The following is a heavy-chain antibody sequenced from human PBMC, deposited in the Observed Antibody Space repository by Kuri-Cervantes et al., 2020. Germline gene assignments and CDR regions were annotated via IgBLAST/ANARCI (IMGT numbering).Heavy chain of an antibody. Sequence: ASVKVSCKTSGYTFTSYCMHWVRQAPGQGLEWMGWINPNSGGTNYAQKFQGRVTMTRDTSISTAYMELSRLRSDDTAVYYCAGDPLGPFDHWGQGTLVTVSS. CDR1: GYTFTSYC. J-gene: IGHJ4*02. V-gene: IGHV1-2*02. D-gene: IGHD7-27*01. CDR3: AGDPLGPFDH. CDR2: INPNSGGT.